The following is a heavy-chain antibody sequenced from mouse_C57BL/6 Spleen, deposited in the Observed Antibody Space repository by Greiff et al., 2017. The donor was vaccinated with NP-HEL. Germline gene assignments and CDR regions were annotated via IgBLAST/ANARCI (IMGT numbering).Heavy chain of an antibody. CDR3: ARGYGSSYGDWYFDV. V-gene: IGHV1-59*01. Sequence: VQLQQPGAELVRPGTSVKLSCKASGYTFTSYWMHWVKQRPGQGLEWIGVIDPSDSYTNYNQKFKGKATLTVDTSSSTAYMQLSSLTSEDSAVYYCARGYGSSYGDWYFDVWGTGTTVTVSS. J-gene: IGHJ1*03. CDR1: GYTFTSYW. CDR2: IDPSDSYT. D-gene: IGHD1-1*01.